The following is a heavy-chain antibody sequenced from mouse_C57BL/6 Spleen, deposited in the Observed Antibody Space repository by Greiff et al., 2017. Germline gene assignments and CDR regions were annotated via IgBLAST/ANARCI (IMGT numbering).Heavy chain of an antibody. CDR1: GYTFTGYW. J-gene: IGHJ2*01. CDR2: ILPGSGST. V-gene: IGHV1-9*01. D-gene: IGHD4-1*01. Sequence: VQLQQSGAELMKPGASVKLSCTATGYTFTGYWIEWVKQRPGHGLEWIGEILPGSGSTNYNEKFKGKATFTADTSSNTAYMQLSSLTTEDSAIYYCARGANWDGLGDYFDYWGQGTTLTVSS. CDR3: ARGANWDGLGDYFDY.